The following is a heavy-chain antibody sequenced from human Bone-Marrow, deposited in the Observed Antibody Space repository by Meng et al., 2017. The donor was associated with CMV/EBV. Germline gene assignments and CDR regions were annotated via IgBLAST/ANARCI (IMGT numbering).Heavy chain of an antibody. CDR1: GFTFSKVW. CDR3: TTVGDGYNFDY. Sequence: GESLKISCAASGFTFSKVWMSWDRQAPGKGLEWVGHIKSKTDGGTTDYAAPVKGRFTISRDDSKNTLYLQMKSLKMEDTAVYYCTTVGDGYNFDYWGQGTRVTVSS. D-gene: IGHD5-24*01. J-gene: IGHJ4*02. CDR2: IKSKTDGGTT. V-gene: IGHV3-15*01.